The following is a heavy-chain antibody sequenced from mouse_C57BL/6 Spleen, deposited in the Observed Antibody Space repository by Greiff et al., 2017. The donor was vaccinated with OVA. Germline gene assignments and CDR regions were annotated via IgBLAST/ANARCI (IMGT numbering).Heavy chain of an antibody. J-gene: IGHJ2*01. Sequence: VQLQQSGAELVKPGASVKISCKASGYAFSSYWMNWVKQRPGKGLEWIGQFYPGDGDTNYNGKFKGKDTLTEDKSSSTAYMQLIILISKDSAVYFCARSLYYSNPYFDYWGQGTTLTVSS. CDR1: GYAFSSYW. V-gene: IGHV1-80*01. CDR2: FYPGDGDT. D-gene: IGHD2-5*01. CDR3: ARSLYYSNPYFDY.